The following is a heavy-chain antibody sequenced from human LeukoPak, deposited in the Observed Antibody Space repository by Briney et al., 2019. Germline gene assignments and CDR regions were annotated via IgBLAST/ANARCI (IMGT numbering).Heavy chain of an antibody. CDR1: GYTLTELS. V-gene: IGHV1-24*01. D-gene: IGHD3-10*01. J-gene: IGHJ6*03. CDR2: FDPEDGET. CDR3: ATDRGSNSYYYYMDV. Sequence: GASVKVSCKVSGYTLTELSMHRVRQAPGKGLEWMGGFDPEDGETIYAQKFQGRVTMTEDTSTDTAYMELSSLRSEDTAVYYCATDRGSNSYYYYMDVWGKGTTVTVSS.